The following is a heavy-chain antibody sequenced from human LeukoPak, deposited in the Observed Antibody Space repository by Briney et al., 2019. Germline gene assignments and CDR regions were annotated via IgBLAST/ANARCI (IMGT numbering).Heavy chain of an antibody. V-gene: IGHV5-51*01. CDR1: GYSFTSYW. CDR3: ASGSGYSYGLPFDY. J-gene: IGHJ4*02. Sequence: PGGSLRLSCKGSGYSFTSYWIGWVRQMPGKGLEWMGIIYPGDSDTRYSPSFQGQVTISADKSIGTAYLQWSSLRASDTAMYYCASGSGYSYGLPFDYWGQGTLVTVSS. D-gene: IGHD5-18*01. CDR2: IYPGDSDT.